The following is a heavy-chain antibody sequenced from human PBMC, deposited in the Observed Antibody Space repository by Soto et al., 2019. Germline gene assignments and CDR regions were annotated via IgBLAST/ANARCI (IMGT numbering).Heavy chain of an antibody. D-gene: IGHD6-19*01. V-gene: IGHV6-1*01. CDR1: GDRVSSNTAA. Sequence: SQTLSLTCAISGDRVSSNTAAWNCISCSPSRGLEWLGRTYYRSNWRHDYAVSVKSRITVNPDTSKNHFSLQLNSVTPDDTAVYYCARGVAGSGFDLWGQGTLVTVSS. CDR3: ARGVAGSGFDL. J-gene: IGHJ4*02. CDR2: TYYRSNWRH.